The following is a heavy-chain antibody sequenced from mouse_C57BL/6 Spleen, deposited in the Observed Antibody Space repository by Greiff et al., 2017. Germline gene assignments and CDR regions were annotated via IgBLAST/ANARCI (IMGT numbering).Heavy chain of an antibody. CDR1: GYAFSSSW. D-gene: IGHD1-1*01. CDR3: APITTVVERSMDY. V-gene: IGHV1-82*01. CDR2: IYPGDGDT. J-gene: IGHJ4*01. Sequence: VQLQQSGPELVKPGASVKISCKASGYAFSSSWMNWVKQRPGKGLEWIGRIYPGDGDTNYNGKFKGKATLTADKSSSTAYMQLSSLTSADSAVYFDAPITTVVERSMDYWGQGTSVTVSS.